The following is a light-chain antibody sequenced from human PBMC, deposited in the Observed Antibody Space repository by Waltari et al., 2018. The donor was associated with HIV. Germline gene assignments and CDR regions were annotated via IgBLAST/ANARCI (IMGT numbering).Light chain of an antibody. V-gene: IGLV3-9*01. CDR2: RNS. CDR1: NIGSKN. Sequence: SYELTQPLSVSVALGQTARISCGGNNIGSKNVHWYQQKPGQAPVLVIYRNSNRPSGIPGRFSGSNSGNTATLTIIRAQAGDEADYYCQVWDSSTVVFGGGTKLTVL. J-gene: IGLJ2*01. CDR3: QVWDSSTVV.